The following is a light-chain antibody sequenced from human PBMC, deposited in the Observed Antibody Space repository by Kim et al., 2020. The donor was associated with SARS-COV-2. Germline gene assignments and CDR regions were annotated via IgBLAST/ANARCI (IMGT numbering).Light chain of an antibody. Sequence: QYALTQPASVSGSPGQSLTISCTRASSDIGTYRYVSWYQQHPGKAPKLIIYDVSERPSGVSYRCSGSKSGNMASLTISGLQAEDEGDYYCSSYIRSSSFAFGGGTQLTVL. CDR2: DVS. CDR3: SSYIRSSSFA. V-gene: IGLV2-14*03. J-gene: IGLJ3*02. CDR1: SSDIGTYRY.